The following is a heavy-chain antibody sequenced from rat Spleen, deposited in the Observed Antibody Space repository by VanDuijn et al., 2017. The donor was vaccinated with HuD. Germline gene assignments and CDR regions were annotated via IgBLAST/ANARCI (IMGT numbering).Heavy chain of an antibody. CDR2: ITNTGGST. CDR3: TKNWDY. V-gene: IGHV5-31*01. J-gene: IGHJ2*01. Sequence: EVQLVESGGGLVQPGRSLKLSCAASGFTFNNYWMTWIRQAPGKGLEWVASITNTGGSTFYPESVKDRFTISRDNEKSTLYLQMTSLRSEDTDIYYCTKNWDYWGQGVMVTVSS. CDR1: GFTFNNYW. D-gene: IGHD3-6*01.